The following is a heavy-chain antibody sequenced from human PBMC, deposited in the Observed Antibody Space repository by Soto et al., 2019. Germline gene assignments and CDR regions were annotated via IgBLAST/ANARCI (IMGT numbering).Heavy chain of an antibody. Sequence: SETLSLTCAVYGGSFSGYYWSWIRQPPGKGLEWIGEINHSGSTNYNPSLKSRVTISVDTSKNQFSLKLSSVTAADTAVYYCATDGRLDYGDFWYYYYMDVWGKGTTVTVSS. V-gene: IGHV4-34*01. J-gene: IGHJ6*03. CDR3: ATDGRLDYGDFWYYYYMDV. CDR2: INHSGST. CDR1: GGSFSGYY. D-gene: IGHD4-17*01.